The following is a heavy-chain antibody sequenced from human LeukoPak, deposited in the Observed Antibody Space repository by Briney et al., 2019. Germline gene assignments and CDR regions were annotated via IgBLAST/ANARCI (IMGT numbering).Heavy chain of an antibody. Sequence: SETLSLTCTVSGYSISSGYYWGWIRQPPGKGLEWIGSLYHSGRTYYNPSLKSRVTISVDTSKNQFSLKLSSVTAADTAVYYCARGRLVSSQPFDYWGQGTLVTVSS. V-gene: IGHV4-38-2*02. CDR3: ARGRLVSSQPFDY. CDR1: GYSISSGYY. J-gene: IGHJ4*02. CDR2: LYHSGRT. D-gene: IGHD6-6*01.